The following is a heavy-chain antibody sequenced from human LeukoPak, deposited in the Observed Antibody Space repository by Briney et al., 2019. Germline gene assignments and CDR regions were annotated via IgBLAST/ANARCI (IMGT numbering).Heavy chain of an antibody. V-gene: IGHV1-18*01. Sequence: ASVKVSCKASGYTFTSYGISWVRQAPGQGLEWMGWISAYNGNTNYAQKLQGRVTMTTDTSTSTAYMELRSLRSDDTAVYYCARSPLYYDILTGYGNWGQGTLVTVSS. D-gene: IGHD3-9*01. CDR2: ISAYNGNT. CDR1: GYTFTSYG. J-gene: IGHJ4*02. CDR3: ARSPLYYDILTGYGN.